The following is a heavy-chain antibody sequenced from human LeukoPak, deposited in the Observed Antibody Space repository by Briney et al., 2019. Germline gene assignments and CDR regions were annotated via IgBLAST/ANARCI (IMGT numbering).Heavy chain of an antibody. CDR2: FDPEDGET. V-gene: IGHV1-24*01. CDR1: GYTLTELS. Sequence: ASVKVSCKVSGYTLTELSMHWVRQAPGKGLEWMGGFDPEDGETIYTQKFQGRVTMTEDTSTDTAYMELSSLRSEDTAVYYCASPLEYDSSGYYAFDIWGQGTMVTVSS. CDR3: ASPLEYDSSGYYAFDI. D-gene: IGHD3-22*01. J-gene: IGHJ3*02.